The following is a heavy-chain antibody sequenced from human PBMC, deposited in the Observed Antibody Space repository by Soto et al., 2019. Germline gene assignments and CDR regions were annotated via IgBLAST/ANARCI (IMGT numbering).Heavy chain of an antibody. V-gene: IGHV1-69*04. D-gene: IGHD1-1*01. CDR1: GGTFSSYT. CDR2: IIPILGIA. Sequence: SVKVSCKASGGTFSSYTISWVRQAPGQGLEWMGRIIPILGIANYAQKFQGRVTITADKSTSTAYMELSSLRSEDTAVYYCARDSPNWNLNYYYYGMDVWGQGTTVTVSS. CDR3: ARDSPNWNLNYYYYGMDV. J-gene: IGHJ6*02.